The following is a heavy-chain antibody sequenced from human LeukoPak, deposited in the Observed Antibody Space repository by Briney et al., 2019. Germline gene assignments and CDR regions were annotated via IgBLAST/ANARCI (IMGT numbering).Heavy chain of an antibody. V-gene: IGHV4-38-2*01. D-gene: IGHD3-22*01. Sequence: SDTLSLTCAVCGYSISGGYYWGWVRPPPGKGLEWVGSIYHGGSTYYNPSLKSRVTISVDASKNQFSLSLSSVTAADTAVYYCARTRFKTGYSYDSSGYFLDYWGQGTLVTVSS. CDR1: GYSISGGYY. CDR3: ARTRFKTGYSYDSSGYFLDY. CDR2: IYHGGST. J-gene: IGHJ4*02.